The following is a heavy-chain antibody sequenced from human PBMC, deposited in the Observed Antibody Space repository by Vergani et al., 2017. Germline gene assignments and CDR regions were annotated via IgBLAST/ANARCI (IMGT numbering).Heavy chain of an antibody. J-gene: IGHJ4*02. CDR1: GFSLSTSGVG. D-gene: IGHD6-19*01. CDR3: ARTPGYSSGWSEFDY. CDR2: IYWNDDK. Sequence: QITLKESGPTLVKPTQTLTLTCTFSGFSLSTSGVGVGWIRQPPGKALEWLALIYWNDDKRYSPSLKSRLTISKDTSKSQVVLTMTNMDPVDTATYYCARTPGYSSGWSEFDYWGQGTLVTVSS. V-gene: IGHV2-5*01.